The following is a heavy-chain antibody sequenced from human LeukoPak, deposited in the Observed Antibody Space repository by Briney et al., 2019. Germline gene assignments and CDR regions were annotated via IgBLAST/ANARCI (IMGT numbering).Heavy chain of an antibody. J-gene: IGHJ5*02. CDR1: GGSFSGYY. Sequence: SETLSLTCAVYGGSFSGYYWSWIRQPPGKGLEWIGEINHSGSTNYNPSLKSRVTISVDTSKNRFSLKLSSVTAADTAVYYCARGGFGFGELVPSYWFDPWGQGTLVTVSS. CDR2: INHSGST. V-gene: IGHV4-34*01. CDR3: ARGGFGFGELVPSYWFDP. D-gene: IGHD3-10*01.